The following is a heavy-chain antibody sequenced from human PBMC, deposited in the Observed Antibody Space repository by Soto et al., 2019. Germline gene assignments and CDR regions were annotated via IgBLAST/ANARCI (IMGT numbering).Heavy chain of an antibody. D-gene: IGHD3-10*01. CDR3: ARGRGDGYNQHWYFDL. J-gene: IGHJ2*01. V-gene: IGHV4-34*01. Sequence: QVHLQQWGAGLLKLSETLSLTCAVYGGSFSGYYWSWIRQPPGKGLEWIGEINHSGSTNYNPSLKSRVSISVGTSNNQFSLKLSSVTAADTAVYYCARGRGDGYNQHWYFDLWGRGTLVTVSS. CDR1: GGSFSGYY. CDR2: INHSGST.